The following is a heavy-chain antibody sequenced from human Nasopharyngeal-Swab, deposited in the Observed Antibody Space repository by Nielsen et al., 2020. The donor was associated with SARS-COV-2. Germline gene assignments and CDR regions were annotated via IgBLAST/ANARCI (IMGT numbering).Heavy chain of an antibody. D-gene: IGHD6-19*01. CDR1: GFIFSSYG. J-gene: IGHJ4*02. Sequence: GESLKISCAASGFIFSSYGMHWVRQAPGKGLEWVSYISSSSSTIYYADSVKGRFTISRDNAKNSLYLQMNSLRDEDTAVYYCARAGARGSGWLFDYWGQGTLVTVSS. V-gene: IGHV3-48*02. CDR3: ARAGARGSGWLFDY. CDR2: ISSSSSTI.